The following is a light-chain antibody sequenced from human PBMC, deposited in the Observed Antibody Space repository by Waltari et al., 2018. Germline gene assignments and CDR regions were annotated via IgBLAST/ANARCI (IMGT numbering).Light chain of an antibody. CDR1: ALPNQY. CDR2: KDS. CDR3: QSTDSSGTSVV. J-gene: IGLJ2*01. V-gene: IGLV3-25*03. Sequence: SYELTQPPSVSVSPGQTARITCSGDALPNQYAYWYQQKPGQAPVVVIYKDSERHSRNPERFSGSTSGTTVTLAISGVQAEDEADYYCQSTDSSGTSVVFGGGTKLTVL.